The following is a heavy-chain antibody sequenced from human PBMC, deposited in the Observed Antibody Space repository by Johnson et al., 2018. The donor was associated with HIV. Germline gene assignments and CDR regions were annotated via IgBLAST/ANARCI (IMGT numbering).Heavy chain of an antibody. CDR2: VTGTGGDT. Sequence: VQLVESGGGLVKPGGSLRLSCPASGFTFSSYAMHWVRQAPGKGLEWVSGVTGTGGDTYYAESVKGRFTISRDNSKNTLYLQMNSLRAEDTAVYYCARLPEYYDSSGYGADAFDIWGQGTMVTVSS. CDR3: ARLPEYYDSSGYGADAFDI. J-gene: IGHJ3*02. V-gene: IGHV3-23*04. D-gene: IGHD3-22*01. CDR1: GFTFSSYA.